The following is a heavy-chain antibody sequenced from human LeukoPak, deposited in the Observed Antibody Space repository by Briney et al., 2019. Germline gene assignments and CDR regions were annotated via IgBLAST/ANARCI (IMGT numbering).Heavy chain of an antibody. D-gene: IGHD3-3*01. CDR1: GFTFSSYS. CDR2: ISSSSSYI. Sequence: PGGSLRLSCAASGFTFSSYSMNWVRQAPGKGLEWVSSISSSSSYIYYADSVKGRFTISGDNAKNSLYLQMNSLRAEDTAVYYCARDPEWLLWKGLDYWGQGTLVTVSS. J-gene: IGHJ4*02. CDR3: ARDPEWLLWKGLDY. V-gene: IGHV3-21*01.